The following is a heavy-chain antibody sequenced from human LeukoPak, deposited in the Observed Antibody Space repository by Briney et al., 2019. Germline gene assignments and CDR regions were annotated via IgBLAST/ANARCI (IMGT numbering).Heavy chain of an antibody. J-gene: IGHJ5*02. Sequence: GGSLRLSCAASRFNFSNYNMNWVRQTPGKGLEWVSSISSRSSFKYYADSVKGRFTISRDNAKNSLYLQMNSLRAEDTALYYCAKDMARYFDWSGGWFDPWGQGTLVTVSS. CDR3: AKDMARYFDWSGGWFDP. D-gene: IGHD3-9*01. CDR2: ISSRSSFK. V-gene: IGHV3-21*04. CDR1: RFNFSNYN.